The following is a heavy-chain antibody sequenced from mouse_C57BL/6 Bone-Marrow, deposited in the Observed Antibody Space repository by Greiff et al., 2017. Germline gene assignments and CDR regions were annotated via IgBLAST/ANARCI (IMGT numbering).Heavy chain of an antibody. J-gene: IGHJ2*01. Sequence: VQLQQSGAELVKPGASVTLSCTASGFNIKDYYIHWVKQRTEQGLEWIGRIDPEDGDTKYAPKFQDKATITADTSSNTAYLQLSSLTSEDTAVYYCTRSLIYYGTNYWGQGTTLTVSS. CDR1: GFNIKDYY. CDR2: IDPEDGDT. D-gene: IGHD1-1*01. CDR3: TRSLIYYGTNY. V-gene: IGHV14-2*01.